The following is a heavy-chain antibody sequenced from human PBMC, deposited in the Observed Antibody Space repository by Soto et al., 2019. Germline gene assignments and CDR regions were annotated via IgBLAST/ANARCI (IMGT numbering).Heavy chain of an antibody. CDR3: ARDFTGYDGYYYGMDV. V-gene: IGHV3-30-3*01. CDR2: ISYDGSNK. J-gene: IGHJ6*02. Sequence: GGSLRLSCAASGFTFSSYAMHWVRQAPGKGLEWVAVISYDGSNKYYADSVKGRFTISRDNSKNTLYLQMNSLRAEDTAVYYCARDFTGYDGYYYGMDVWGQGTTVTVSS. D-gene: IGHD6-13*01. CDR1: GFTFSSYA.